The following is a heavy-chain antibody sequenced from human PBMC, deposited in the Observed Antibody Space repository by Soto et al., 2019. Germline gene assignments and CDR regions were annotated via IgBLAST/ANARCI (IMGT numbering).Heavy chain of an antibody. CDR1: RFTFRSFG. CDR2: ISNDGSNK. CDR3: ASRGGLGNYFDS. Sequence: SLRLSCAASRFTFRSFGMHWVRQAPGKGLQWVAYISNDGSNKKYVDSVKGRFSIVRDNSKNSLFLEMSSLRLEDTARYYCASRGGLGNYFDSWGQGALVTVSS. J-gene: IGHJ4*02. D-gene: IGHD3-16*01. V-gene: IGHV3-30*03.